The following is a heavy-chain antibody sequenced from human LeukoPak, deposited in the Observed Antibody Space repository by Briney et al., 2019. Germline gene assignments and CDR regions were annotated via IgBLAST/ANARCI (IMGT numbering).Heavy chain of an antibody. V-gene: IGHV3-53*01. CDR1: GFTVRNNY. D-gene: IGHD1-26*01. CDR3: ARGVGQDAFDI. CDR2: IYSGGST. Sequence: GGSLRLSCAASGFTVRNNYMSWVRQAPGKGLEWVSVIYSGGSTYYADSVKGRFTFSKDNSKNTLYLQMTNLRVEDTAAYYCARGVGQDAFDIWGRGTMVTVSS. J-gene: IGHJ3*02.